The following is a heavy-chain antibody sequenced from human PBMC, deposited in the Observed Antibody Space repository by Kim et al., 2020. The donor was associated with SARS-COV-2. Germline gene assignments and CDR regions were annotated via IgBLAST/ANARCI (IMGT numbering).Heavy chain of an antibody. D-gene: IGHD3-10*01. CDR3: TTDWEFGEWGMDV. CDR2: IKNKIDGGTT. V-gene: IGHV3-15*01. Sequence: GGSLRLSCAASGFTFSNAWMSWVRQAPGKGLEWVGRIKNKIDGGTTDYAAPVKGRFTISRDDSKNTLYLQMNSLKTEDTAVYYCTTDWEFGEWGMDVWGQGTTVTVSS. J-gene: IGHJ6*02. CDR1: GFTFSNAW.